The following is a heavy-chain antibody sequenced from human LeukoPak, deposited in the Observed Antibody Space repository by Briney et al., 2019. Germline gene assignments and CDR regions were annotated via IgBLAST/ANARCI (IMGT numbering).Heavy chain of an antibody. D-gene: IGHD6-13*01. J-gene: IGHJ4*02. V-gene: IGHV3-30-3*01. CDR1: GFTFSSYA. CDR3: ARDLHGSSWLTMPDY. Sequence: GGSLRLSCAASGFTFSSYAMHWVRQAPGKGLEWVAVISYDGSNKYYADSVKGRFTISRDNSKNTVYLQMNSLRAEDTAVYYCARDLHGSSWLTMPDYWGQGTLVTVSS. CDR2: ISYDGSNK.